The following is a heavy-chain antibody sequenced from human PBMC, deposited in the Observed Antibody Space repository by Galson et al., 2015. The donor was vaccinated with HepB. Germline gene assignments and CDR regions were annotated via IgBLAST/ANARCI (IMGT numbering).Heavy chain of an antibody. D-gene: IGHD7-27*01. CDR1: GFTVSSNY. CDR3: ARAPGWGYWYFDL. CDR2: IYSGGST. J-gene: IGHJ2*01. V-gene: IGHV3-53*01. Sequence: ALRLSCAASGFTVSSNYMSWVRQAPGKGLEWVSVIYSGGSTYYADSVNGRFTISRDNSKNTLYLQMNSLRAEDTAVYYCARAPGWGYWYFDLWGRGTLVTVSS.